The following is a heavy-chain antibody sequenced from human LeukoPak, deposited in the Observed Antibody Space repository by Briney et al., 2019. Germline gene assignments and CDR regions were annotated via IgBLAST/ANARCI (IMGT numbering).Heavy chain of an antibody. V-gene: IGHV3-7*01. Sequence: PGGSLRLSCAASGFTFSTYWMSWVRQAPGKGLEWVANIKRDGSEKYYVDSVKGRFTISRDNAKNSLYLQMNSPRAEDTALYYCARCRYDWNAVDYWGQGTLVTVSS. CDR2: IKRDGSEK. CDR3: ARCRYDWNAVDY. D-gene: IGHD1-20*01. CDR1: GFTFSTYW. J-gene: IGHJ4*02.